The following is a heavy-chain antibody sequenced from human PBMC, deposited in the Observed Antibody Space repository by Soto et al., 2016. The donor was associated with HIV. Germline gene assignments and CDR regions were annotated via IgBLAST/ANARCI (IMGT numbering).Heavy chain of an antibody. J-gene: IGHJ3*02. V-gene: IGHV1-2*02. CDR1: GYTFTGYY. CDR2: INPKSGDT. D-gene: IGHD3-22*01. Sequence: QVQLVQSGAEVKEPGASVKVSCKAFGYTFTGYYIHWVRQAPGQGLEWMGWINPKSGDTNHAQTFQGRVTLTRDTSISTAYMELSRLTSDDTAVYYCARDHPPYYYDSSGYSDAIDIWGQGTMVTISS. CDR3: ARDHPPYYYDSSGYSDAIDI.